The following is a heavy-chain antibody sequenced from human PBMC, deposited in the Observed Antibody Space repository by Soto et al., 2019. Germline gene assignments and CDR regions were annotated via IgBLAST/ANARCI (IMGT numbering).Heavy chain of an antibody. D-gene: IGHD5-12*01. V-gene: IGHV4-39*01. CDR3: ARVVQWIRFYYYYGMDV. J-gene: IGHJ6*02. CDR2: IYYSGST. Sequence: PSETLSLSCTVSGGSISSSSYYWGWIRQPPGKGLEWIGSIYYSGSTYYNPSLKSRVTISVDTSKNQFSLKLSSVTAADTAVYYCARVVQWIRFYYYYGMDVWGQGTTVT. CDR1: GGSISSSSYY.